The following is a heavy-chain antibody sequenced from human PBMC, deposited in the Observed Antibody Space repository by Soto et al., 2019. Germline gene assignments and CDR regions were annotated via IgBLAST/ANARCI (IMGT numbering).Heavy chain of an antibody. CDR3: ARSVFP. CDR1: GGSISTGGYY. Sequence: SETLSLTCTVSGGSISTGGYYWNWIRQHPGKGLEWIGYFYYSGSTYYNPSLESRVTISVNTSKNQFSLKLSSVTAADTAVYYCARSVFPWGQRTLVTGS. CDR2: FYYSGST. J-gene: IGHJ5*02. V-gene: IGHV4-31*03.